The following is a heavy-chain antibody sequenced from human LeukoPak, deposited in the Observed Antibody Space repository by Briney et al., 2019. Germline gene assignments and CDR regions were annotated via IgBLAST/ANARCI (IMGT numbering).Heavy chain of an antibody. CDR1: GYIFTSYW. CDR2: IYPGDSDT. CDR3: ARQPDSSGSSWFDP. Sequence: GESLKISCKGSGYIFTSYWIGWVRQMPGKGLEWMGIIYPGDSDTRYSPSFQGQVTISADKSISTAYLQWSSLKASDTAMSYCARQPDSSGSSWFDPWGQGTLVTVSS. V-gene: IGHV5-51*01. J-gene: IGHJ5*02. D-gene: IGHD3-22*01.